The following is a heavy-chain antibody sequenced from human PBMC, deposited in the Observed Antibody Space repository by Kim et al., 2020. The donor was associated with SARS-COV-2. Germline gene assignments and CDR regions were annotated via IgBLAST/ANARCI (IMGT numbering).Heavy chain of an antibody. CDR3: AREPSTYFDY. Sequence: STYSADPVKGRFTISRDDSKNPVYLQMNSLRAEDTAVYFCAREPSTYFDYWGQGTLVTVSS. J-gene: IGHJ4*02. CDR2: ST. V-gene: IGHV3-66*01.